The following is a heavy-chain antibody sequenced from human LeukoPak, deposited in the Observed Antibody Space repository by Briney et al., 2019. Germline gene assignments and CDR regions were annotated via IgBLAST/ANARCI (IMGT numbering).Heavy chain of an antibody. V-gene: IGHV4-4*07. D-gene: IGHD3-3*01. Sequence: PSETLSLTCTVSGGSISSYYWSWIRQPAGKGLEWIGRIYTSGSTYYNPSLKSRVTMSVDTSKNQFSLKLSSVTAADTAVYYCARSLEIFGAYMDVWGKGTTVTVSS. CDR1: GGSISSYY. CDR2: IYTSGST. J-gene: IGHJ6*03. CDR3: ARSLEIFGAYMDV.